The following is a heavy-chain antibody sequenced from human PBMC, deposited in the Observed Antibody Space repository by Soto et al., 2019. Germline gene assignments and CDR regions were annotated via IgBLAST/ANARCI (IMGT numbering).Heavy chain of an antibody. CDR1: GYTFTSYD. Sequence: ASVKVSCKASGYTFTSYDINWVRQATGQGLEWMGWMNPNSGNTGYAQKFQGRVTVTRNTSISTAYMELSSLRSEDTAVYYCARMGFGGYCSGGSCYSVYYYYMDVWGKGTTVTVSS. V-gene: IGHV1-8*01. CDR2: MNPNSGNT. J-gene: IGHJ6*03. CDR3: ARMGFGGYCSGGSCYSVYYYYMDV. D-gene: IGHD2-15*01.